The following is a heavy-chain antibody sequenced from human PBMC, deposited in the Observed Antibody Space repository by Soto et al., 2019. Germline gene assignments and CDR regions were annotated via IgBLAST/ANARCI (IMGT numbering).Heavy chain of an antibody. J-gene: IGHJ6*02. V-gene: IGHV4-31*03. CDR1: GGSISSGGYY. CDR3: AREGTYNKRADV. Sequence: SETLSLSCTVSGGSISSGGYYWSWIRQHPGKGLEWIGYIYYSGSTYYNPSLKSRVTISVDTSKNQFSLKLSSVTAADTAVYYCAREGTYNKRADVWGQGTTVTVSS. CDR2: IYYSGST. D-gene: IGHD3-10*01.